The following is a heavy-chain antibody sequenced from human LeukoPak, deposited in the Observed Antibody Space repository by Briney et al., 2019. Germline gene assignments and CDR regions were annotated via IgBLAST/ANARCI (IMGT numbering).Heavy chain of an antibody. CDR1: GFSFSSYN. Sequence: GGSLRLSCAASGFSFSSYNMNWVRQAPGKGLEWVSSFTSNSGYIYYADSVKGRFTISRDNAKNSLYLELNSLRDDDTGVYYCAREALGFDFWGQGTLVTVSS. D-gene: IGHD3-3*01. CDR2: FTSNSGYI. J-gene: IGHJ4*02. CDR3: AREALGFDF. V-gene: IGHV3-21*01.